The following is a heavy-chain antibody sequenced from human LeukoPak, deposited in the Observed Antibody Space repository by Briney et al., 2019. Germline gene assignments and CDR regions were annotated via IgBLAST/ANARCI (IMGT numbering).Heavy chain of an antibody. V-gene: IGHV3-21*01. D-gene: IGHD3-10*01. Sequence: GGSLRLSCAASGFDFSDYTINWVRQAPGKGLEWLSSISSNSRYIYYADSVKGRLTVSRDNAKNSVYLQMNNLRGEDSAVYYCARDGLGSYDFWGQGTTVTVSS. CDR1: GFDFSDYT. CDR3: ARDGLGSYDF. CDR2: ISSNSRYI. J-gene: IGHJ6*02.